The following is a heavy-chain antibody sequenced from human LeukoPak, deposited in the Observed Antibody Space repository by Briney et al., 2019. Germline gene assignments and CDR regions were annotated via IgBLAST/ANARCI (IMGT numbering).Heavy chain of an antibody. CDR3: ARGNCSSTSCEFDY. Sequence: SQTLSLTCAISGDSVSSNSAAWNWIRQSPSRGLEWLGRTCYRSKWYNDYAVSVKSRITINPDTSKNQFSLQLNSVSPEDTAVYYCARGNCSSTSCEFDYWGQGTLVTVSS. CDR1: GDSVSSNSAA. CDR2: TCYRSKWYN. J-gene: IGHJ4*02. V-gene: IGHV6-1*01. D-gene: IGHD2-2*01.